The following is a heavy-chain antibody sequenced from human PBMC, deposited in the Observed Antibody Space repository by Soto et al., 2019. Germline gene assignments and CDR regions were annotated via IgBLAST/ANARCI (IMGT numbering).Heavy chain of an antibody. CDR3: ARVVDYYDPYYYYGMDV. CDR2: INPNSGGT. V-gene: IGHV1-2*04. CDR1: GYTFTGYY. J-gene: IGHJ6*02. D-gene: IGHD3-22*01. Sequence: ASVKVSCKASGYTFTGYYMHWVRQAPGQGLEWMGWINPNSGGTNYAQKFQGWVTMTRDTSISTVYMELSRLRAEDTAVYYCARVVDYYDPYYYYGMDVWGQGTTVTVSS.